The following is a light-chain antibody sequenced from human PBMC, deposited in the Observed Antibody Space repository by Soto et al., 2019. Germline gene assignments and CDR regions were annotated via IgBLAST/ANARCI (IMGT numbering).Light chain of an antibody. CDR3: QQRSNWPPT. CDR2: DAS. J-gene: IGKJ5*01. Sequence: EIVLTQSPATLSLSPGERATLSCRASQGVSSYLAWYQQKPGQAPRLLIYDASNRATGIPARFSGSGPGTDFTLTISSLEPEDFAVYYCQQRSNWPPTFGQGTRLEIK. CDR1: QGVSSY. V-gene: IGKV3D-11*01.